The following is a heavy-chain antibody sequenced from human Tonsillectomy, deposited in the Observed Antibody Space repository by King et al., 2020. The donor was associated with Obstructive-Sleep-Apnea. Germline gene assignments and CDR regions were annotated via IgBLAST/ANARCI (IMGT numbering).Heavy chain of an antibody. J-gene: IGHJ4*02. CDR2: VYITGST. CDR3: ARLWELKFDY. CDR1: GGSLNSYY. Sequence: QLQESGPGLVKPSESLSLTCTVSGGSLNSYYWSWIRQPAGKGLEWIGRVYITGSTNYNPSLKSRVTMSVDTSKNQFSLKLTSVTAADTAVYYCARLWELKFDYWGQGTLVTVSS. V-gene: IGHV4-4*07. D-gene: IGHD1-26*01.